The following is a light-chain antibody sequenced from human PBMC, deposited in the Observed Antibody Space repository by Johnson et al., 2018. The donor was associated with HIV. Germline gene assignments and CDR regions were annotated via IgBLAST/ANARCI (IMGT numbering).Light chain of an antibody. J-gene: IGLJ1*01. CDR2: DNN. V-gene: IGLV1-51*01. CDR3: GTWDNSLNAGL. Sequence: QSVLTQPPSVSAAPGQKVTISCSGSSSNIGNNYVSWYQQLPGTAPKLLIYDNNKRPSGIPDRFSGSKSGTSATLAITGLQTGDEADYYCGTWDNSLNAGLFGTGTKVTVL. CDR1: SSNIGNNY.